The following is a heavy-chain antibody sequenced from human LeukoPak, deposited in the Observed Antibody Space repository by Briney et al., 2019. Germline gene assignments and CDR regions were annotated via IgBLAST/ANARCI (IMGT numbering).Heavy chain of an antibody. CDR1: GFTFSSYW. D-gene: IGHD3-9*01. Sequence: TGGSLRLSCAASGFTFSSYWMSWVRQAPGKGLEWVANIKQDGSEKYYVDSVKGRFTISRDNAKNSLYLQMNSLRAEDTAVYYCARDLHYDILTGYPKGGDYFDYWGQGTLVTVSS. CDR3: ARDLHYDILTGYPKGGDYFDY. J-gene: IGHJ4*02. V-gene: IGHV3-7*04. CDR2: IKQDGSEK.